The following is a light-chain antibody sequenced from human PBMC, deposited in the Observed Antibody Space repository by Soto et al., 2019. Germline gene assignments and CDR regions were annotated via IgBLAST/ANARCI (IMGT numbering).Light chain of an antibody. Sequence: ETVMTQSPATLSVSPGERATLSCRASQSVSSNLAWYQQKPGQAPRLVMYGASTRATGLPARFSGSGSGTEFTLTISSLQSEDFAVYYCQQYDNWPRTFGQGTKVEIK. CDR1: QSVSSN. V-gene: IGKV3-15*01. CDR2: GAS. CDR3: QQYDNWPRT. J-gene: IGKJ1*01.